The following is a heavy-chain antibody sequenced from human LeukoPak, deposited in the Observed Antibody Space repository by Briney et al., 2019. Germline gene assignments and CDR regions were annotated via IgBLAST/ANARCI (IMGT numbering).Heavy chain of an antibody. J-gene: IGHJ5*02. CDR3: AKDKKPSEWELRTLNWFDP. Sequence: SVKVSCKASGGTFSSYAISWVRQAPGQGPEWMGGIIPIFGTANYAQKFQGRVTITADESTSTAYMELSSLRSEDTAVYYCAKDKKPSEWELRTLNWFDPWGQGTLVTVSS. CDR1: GGTFSSYA. D-gene: IGHD1-26*01. V-gene: IGHV1-69*13. CDR2: IIPIFGTA.